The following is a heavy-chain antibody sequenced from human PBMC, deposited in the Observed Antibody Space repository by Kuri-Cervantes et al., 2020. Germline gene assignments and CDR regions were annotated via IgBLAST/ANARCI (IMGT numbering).Heavy chain of an antibody. D-gene: IGHD3-16*02. CDR1: GGSFSGYY. CDR3: AGLMITFGGVIVMGWFDP. Sequence: SQTLSLTCAVYGGSFSGYYWSWIRQPPGKGLEWIGEINHSGSTNYNPSLKSRVTISADTSKNQLSLKLNSVTAADTAVYYCAGLMITFGGVIVMGWFDPWGQGTLVTVSS. CDR2: INHSGST. V-gene: IGHV4-34*01. J-gene: IGHJ5*02.